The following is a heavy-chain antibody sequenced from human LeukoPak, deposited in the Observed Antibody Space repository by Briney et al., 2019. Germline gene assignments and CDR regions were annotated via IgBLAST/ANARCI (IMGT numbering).Heavy chain of an antibody. D-gene: IGHD2-15*01. CDR3: AREDGYCSGGNCYSYFVS. Sequence: GGSLRLSCAASGFPFNAYWMTWVRQAPGKGLEWVANIRQDGDTKYYVDSVKGRFTITRDNARNSLFLQMNSLRAEDTAVYYCAREDGYCSGGNCYSYFVSWGQGTLVTVSS. V-gene: IGHV3-7*01. J-gene: IGHJ4*02. CDR2: IRQDGDTK. CDR1: GFPFNAYW.